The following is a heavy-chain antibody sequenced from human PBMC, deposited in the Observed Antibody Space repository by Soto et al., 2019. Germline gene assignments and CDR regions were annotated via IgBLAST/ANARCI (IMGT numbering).Heavy chain of an antibody. CDR2: INHRGST. J-gene: IGHJ6*02. CDR1: GGSFSGYI. CDR3: VRGQPHRITIFGVVIRSYDYGMDV. D-gene: IGHD3-3*01. Sequence: SETLSLTCAVSGGSFSGYIWTWIRQTPGKGLEWIGQINHRGSTYYNPSLESRVTMAVDTSKNQFSLKLSSVTAADTAVYFCVRGQPHRITIFGVVIRSYDYGMDVWGQGTTVTVSS. V-gene: IGHV4-34*01.